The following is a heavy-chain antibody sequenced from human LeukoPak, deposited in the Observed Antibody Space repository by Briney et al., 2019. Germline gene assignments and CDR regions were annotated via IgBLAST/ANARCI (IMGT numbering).Heavy chain of an antibody. CDR3: TRGRGYSYGPLDY. J-gene: IGHJ4*02. CDR2: INSDGSST. V-gene: IGHV3-74*01. CDR1: GFTFSSYW. Sequence: GGSLRLSCASSGFTFSSYWMHWVRQAPGKGLVWVSRINSDGSSTTYADSVKGRFTISRDNAKNTLYLQMNSLRVEDTAVYYCTRGRGYSYGPLDYWGQGTLVTVYS. D-gene: IGHD5-18*01.